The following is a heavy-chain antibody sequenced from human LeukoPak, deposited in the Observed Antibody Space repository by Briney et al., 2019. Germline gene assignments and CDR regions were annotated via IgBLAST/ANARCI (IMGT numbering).Heavy chain of an antibody. V-gene: IGHV4-34*01. J-gene: IGHJ4*02. Sequence: PSETLSLTCAVYGGSFSGYYWSWIRQPPGKGLEWIGEINHSGSTNYNPSLKSRVTISVDTSKNQFSLKLSSVTAADTAVYYCARVLGTYFDYWGQGTLVTASS. CDR3: ARVLGTYFDY. D-gene: IGHD7-27*01. CDR2: INHSGST. CDR1: GGSFSGYY.